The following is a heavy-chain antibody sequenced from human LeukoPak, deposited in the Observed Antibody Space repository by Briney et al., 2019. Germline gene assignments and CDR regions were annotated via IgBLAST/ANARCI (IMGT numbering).Heavy chain of an antibody. V-gene: IGHV3-48*01. CDR1: GFTFSSYS. D-gene: IGHD6-19*01. CDR2: ISSSSSRI. CDR3: AKGPDILNGWYYFDY. J-gene: IGHJ4*02. Sequence: GGSLRLTCAASGFTFSSYSMNWVRQAPGKGLEWVSYISSSSSRIHYAASVKGRFTISRDNAKNTLYLQMNSLRAEDTAVYYCAKGPDILNGWYYFDYWGQGTLVTVSS.